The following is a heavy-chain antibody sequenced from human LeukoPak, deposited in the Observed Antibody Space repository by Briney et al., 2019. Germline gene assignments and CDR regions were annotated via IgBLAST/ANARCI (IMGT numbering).Heavy chain of an antibody. CDR2: ISAYNGNT. Sequence: ASVKVSCKASGYTFTSYGISWVRQAPGQGLEWMGWISAYNGNTNYAQKLQGRVTMTADTSTSTAYMELRSLRSDDTAVYYCARGPKRVVVPAARLFDYWGQGTLVTVSS. CDR1: GYTFTSYG. J-gene: IGHJ4*02. V-gene: IGHV1-18*01. CDR3: ARGPKRVVVPAARLFDY. D-gene: IGHD2-2*01.